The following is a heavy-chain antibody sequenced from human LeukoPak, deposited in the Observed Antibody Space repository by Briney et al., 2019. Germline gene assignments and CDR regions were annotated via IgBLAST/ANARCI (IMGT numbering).Heavy chain of an antibody. D-gene: IGHD6-19*01. Sequence: GGSLRLPCAASGFTFSNSAMSWVRQAPGKGLEWVSTLSGSGITTYYADSVKGRFTISRDNSKNTLYLQMNSLRAEDTAVYYCAKGIYSSGWSYFDYWGHGTLVTVSS. V-gene: IGHV3-23*01. J-gene: IGHJ4*01. CDR2: LSGSGITT. CDR1: GFTFSNSA. CDR3: AKGIYSSGWSYFDY.